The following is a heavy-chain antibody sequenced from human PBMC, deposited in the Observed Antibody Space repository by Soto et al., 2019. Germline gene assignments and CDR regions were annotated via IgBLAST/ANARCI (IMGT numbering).Heavy chain of an antibody. CDR3: AHSSPELYCSGGSCHSVLNWFDP. V-gene: IGHV2-5*02. D-gene: IGHD2-15*01. J-gene: IGHJ5*02. CDR2: IYWDDDK. Sequence: QITLKESGPTLVKPTQTLTLTCTFSGFSLSTSGVGVGWIRQPPGKALEWLTLIYWDDDKRYIPSLKSRLSITKDTSKNQVVLTMTNMDPVDTATYYCAHSSPELYCSGGSCHSVLNWFDPWGQGTLVTVSS. CDR1: GFSLSTSGVG.